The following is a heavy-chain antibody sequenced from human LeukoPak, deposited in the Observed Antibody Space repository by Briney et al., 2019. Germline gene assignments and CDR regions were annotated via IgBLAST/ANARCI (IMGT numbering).Heavy chain of an antibody. CDR3: VKRARAGYNSLLDN. V-gene: IGHV3-23*01. Sequence: GGSLRLSCAASGFTFTTYAMNWVRQAPGKGLEWLADIGNSDGRTYYADSVKGRFTISRDTSQNTLYLQMNSLRTEDTAVYYCVKRARAGYNSLLDNWGQGTLVTVSS. CDR2: IGNSDGRT. J-gene: IGHJ4*02. D-gene: IGHD5-24*01. CDR1: GFTFTTYA.